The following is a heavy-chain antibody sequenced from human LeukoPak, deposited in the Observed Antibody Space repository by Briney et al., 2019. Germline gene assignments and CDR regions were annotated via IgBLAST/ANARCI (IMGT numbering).Heavy chain of an antibody. CDR3: AREKYCSSTSCYDY. V-gene: IGHV1-2*02. D-gene: IGHD2-2*01. CDR2: INPNSGGT. CDR1: GYTFTGYY. J-gene: IGHJ4*02. Sequence: ASVKVSCKASGYTFTGYYMHWVRQAPGQGLEWMGWINPNSGGTNYAQKFQGRVTMTRDTSISTAYMELSRLRSDDTAVYYCAREKYCSSTSCYDYWGQGTLVTVSS.